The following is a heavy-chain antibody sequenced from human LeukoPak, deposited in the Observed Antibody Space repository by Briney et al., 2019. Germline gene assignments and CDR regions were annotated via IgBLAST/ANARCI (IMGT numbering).Heavy chain of an antibody. Sequence: ASVKVSCKASGYTFTGYYMHWVRQAPGQGLEWMGWINPNSGGTNYAQKFQGRVTMTRDTSISTAYMELSRLRSDDTAVYYCASQVWSTRYYYDSSGYHYWGQGTLVTVSS. CDR1: GYTFTGYY. J-gene: IGHJ4*02. D-gene: IGHD3-22*01. CDR2: INPNSGGT. V-gene: IGHV1-2*02. CDR3: ASQVWSTRYYYDSSGYHY.